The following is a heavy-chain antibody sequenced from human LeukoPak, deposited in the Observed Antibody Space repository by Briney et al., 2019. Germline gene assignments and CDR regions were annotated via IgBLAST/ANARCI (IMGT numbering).Heavy chain of an antibody. J-gene: IGHJ6*03. Sequence: GGSLRLSCIASGFTFSSYWMSWVRQAPGKGLEWVANIKPDGSEKYYVDSVKGRFTISRDNAKNSLYLQMNSLRAEDTALYYCARWYSSSWYPRNYYYMDVWGKGTTVTVSS. CDR2: IKPDGSEK. CDR1: GFTFSSYW. CDR3: ARWYSSSWYPRNYYYMDV. D-gene: IGHD6-13*01. V-gene: IGHV3-7*03.